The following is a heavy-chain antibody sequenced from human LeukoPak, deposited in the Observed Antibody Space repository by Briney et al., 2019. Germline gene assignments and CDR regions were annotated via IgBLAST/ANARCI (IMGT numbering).Heavy chain of an antibody. CDR1: GGYISSYY. D-gene: IGHD4-23*01. CDR3: ARRSATGVSYYFDY. J-gene: IGHJ4*02. V-gene: IGHV4-4*07. Sequence: KPSETLSLTCTVSGGYISSYYWSWIRQPAGKGLEWIGRIYTSGSTNYNPSLKSRVTISVDTSKNQFSLKLSSVTAADTAVYYCARRSATGVSYYFDYWGQGTLVTVSS. CDR2: IYTSGST.